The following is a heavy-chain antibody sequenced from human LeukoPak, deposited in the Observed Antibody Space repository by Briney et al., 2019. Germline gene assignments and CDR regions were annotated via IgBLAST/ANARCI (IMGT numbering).Heavy chain of an antibody. CDR1: GFTFSSYG. V-gene: IGHV3-33*01. CDR3: AREEGVDGYNTEFDY. CDR2: IWYDGSNK. J-gene: IGHJ4*02. Sequence: GGSLRLSCAASGFTFSSYGMHWVRQAPGKGLEWEAVIWYDGSNKYYADSVKGRFTISRDNAKNSLYLQMNSLRAEDTAVYYCAREEGVDGYNTEFDYWGQGTLVTVSS. D-gene: IGHD5-24*01.